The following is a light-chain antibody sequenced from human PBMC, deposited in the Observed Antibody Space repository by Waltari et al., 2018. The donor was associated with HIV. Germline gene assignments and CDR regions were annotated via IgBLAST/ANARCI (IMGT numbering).Light chain of an antibody. V-gene: IGKV3-20*01. J-gene: IGKJ2*01. CDR3: QQYTSSPYT. CDR2: AAS. CDR1: QSVYSRD. Sequence: EIVLTQSPGTLSLSPGERATLSCRASQSVYSRDLAWYQQKRGQAPRLLLYAASNRATGIPYRFSGSGSGTDFTLTISRLEPEDFAVYYCQQYTSSPYTFGQGTNLEIK.